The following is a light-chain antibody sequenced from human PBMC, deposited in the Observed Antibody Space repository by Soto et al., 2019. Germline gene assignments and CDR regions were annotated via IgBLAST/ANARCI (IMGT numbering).Light chain of an antibody. CDR1: SGHSSYA. Sequence: QAVVTQWPSASASLGASVKLTCTLSSGHSSYAIAWHQQQPEKGPRFLMRLNSDGSHNKGYGIPDRFSGSSSGAERYLTISSLQSEDEADYYCQTWGTDVSVFGGGNQLTVL. J-gene: IGLJ7*01. CDR2: LNSDGSH. CDR3: QTWGTDVSV. V-gene: IGLV4-69*01.